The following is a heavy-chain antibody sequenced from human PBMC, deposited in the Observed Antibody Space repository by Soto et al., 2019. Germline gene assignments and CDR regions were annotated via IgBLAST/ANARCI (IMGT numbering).Heavy chain of an antibody. J-gene: IGHJ3*02. D-gene: IGHD1-1*01. Sequence: SVKLSCKAAGGTFSSYAISWVRQAPGQGLEWMGGIIPIFGTANYAQKFQGRVTITADESTSTAYMELSSLRSEDTAVYYCARDRPHTTDAFDIWGQGTMVTVSS. CDR2: IIPIFGTA. CDR3: ARDRPHTTDAFDI. V-gene: IGHV1-69*13. CDR1: GGTFSSYA.